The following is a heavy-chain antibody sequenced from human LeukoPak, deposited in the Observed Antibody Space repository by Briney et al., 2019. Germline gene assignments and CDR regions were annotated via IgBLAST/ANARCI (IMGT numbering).Heavy chain of an antibody. CDR2: INWNGGST. J-gene: IGHJ6*03. CDR3: ARDVVVPAAMNYFFYYYMDV. V-gene: IGHV3-20*04. CDR1: GFTFDDYG. Sequence: GGSLRLSCAASGFTFDDYGMSWVRQAPGKGHEWVSGINWNGGSTGYADSVKGRFIISRDNAKNSLYLQMNSLRAEDSDLYYCARDVVVPAAMNYFFYYYMDVWGKGTTVTVSS. D-gene: IGHD2-2*01.